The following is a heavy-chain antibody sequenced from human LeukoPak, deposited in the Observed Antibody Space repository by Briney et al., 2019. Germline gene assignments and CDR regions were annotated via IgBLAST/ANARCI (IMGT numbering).Heavy chain of an antibody. CDR3: ARGGAVATDYYYGMDV. V-gene: IGHV1-46*02. D-gene: IGHD6-19*01. CDR1: GYTFNSSY. J-gene: IGHJ6*02. Sequence: ASVKVSCKASGYTFNSSYMHWVRQAPGQGLEWMGIINPSGGSTSYAQKFQGRVTMTRDTSTSTVYMELSSLRSEDTAVYYCARGGAVATDYYYGMDVWGQGTTVTVSS. CDR2: INPSGGST.